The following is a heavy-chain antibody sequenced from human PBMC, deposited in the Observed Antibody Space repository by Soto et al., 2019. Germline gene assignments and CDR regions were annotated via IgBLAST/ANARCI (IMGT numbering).Heavy chain of an antibody. J-gene: IGHJ4*02. CDR1: GFSLSTSGVG. CDR3: AHKGGGDRILDY. Sequence: QITLKESGPTLVKPTQTLTLTCTFSGFSLSTSGVGVGWFRQPPGKALEWLALIYWDDSKHYSPSLKSRLTITKDPSKNQVVLTMTNMDPVDTATYYCAHKGGGDRILDYWGQGTLVTVSS. CDR2: IYWDDSK. V-gene: IGHV2-5*02. D-gene: IGHD3-16*01.